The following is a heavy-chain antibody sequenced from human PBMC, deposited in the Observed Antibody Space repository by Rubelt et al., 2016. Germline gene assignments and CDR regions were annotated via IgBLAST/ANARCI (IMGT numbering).Heavy chain of an antibody. V-gene: IGHV2-26*01. CDR2: IFSNDEK. J-gene: IGHJ5*02. Sequence: GKALEWLAHIFSNDEKSYSTSLKSRLTISKDTSKSQVVLTMTNMDPVDPATYYCARTEEYYYGSGSYYNHHRTLNWFDPWGQGTLVTVSS. CDR3: ARTEEYYYGSGSYYNHHRTLNWFDP. D-gene: IGHD3-10*01.